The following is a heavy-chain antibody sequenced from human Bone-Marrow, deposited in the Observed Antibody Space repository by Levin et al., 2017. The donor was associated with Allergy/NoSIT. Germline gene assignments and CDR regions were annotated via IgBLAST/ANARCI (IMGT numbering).Heavy chain of an antibody. Sequence: PSETLSLTCTVSGGSISSHYWSWIRQSPGKGLEWIGYIHHSGTTNYNPSLKSRVTFSMDTSKNQFSLRLTSVTAADTAVYYCALGSTGAFGPWGQGTLVTVSS. CDR2: IHHSGTT. CDR3: ALGSTGAFGP. V-gene: IGHV4-59*11. J-gene: IGHJ5*02. D-gene: IGHD7-27*01. CDR1: GGSISSHY.